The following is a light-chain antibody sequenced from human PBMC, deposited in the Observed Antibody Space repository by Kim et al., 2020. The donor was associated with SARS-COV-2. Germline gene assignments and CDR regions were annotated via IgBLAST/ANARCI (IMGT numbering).Light chain of an antibody. CDR1: KLGDKY. V-gene: IGLV3-1*01. CDR2: QDS. J-gene: IGLJ2*01. Sequence: VSPGQTASITCSGDKLGDKYVCWYQQKPGQSPVLVIYQDSQRPSGIPERFSGSNSGNTATLTISGTQAMDEADYYCQAWDSSTVVFGGGTQLTVL. CDR3: QAWDSSTVV.